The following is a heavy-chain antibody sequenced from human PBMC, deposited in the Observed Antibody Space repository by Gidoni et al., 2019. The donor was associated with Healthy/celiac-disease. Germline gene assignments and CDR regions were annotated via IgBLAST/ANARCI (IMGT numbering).Heavy chain of an antibody. CDR3: AKGSTNGVWTWFDP. D-gene: IGHD2-8*01. V-gene: IGHV3-23*01. Sequence: EVQLLESGGGLVQPGGSLRLSCAASGFTFSSYAMSWVRQAPGQGLEWVSGICGSGGSTYDADSVKGRFTISRDNSKNTLYLQMNSLRAEDTAVYYCAKGSTNGVWTWFDPWGQGTLVTVSS. CDR2: ICGSGGST. CDR1: GFTFSSYA. J-gene: IGHJ5*02.